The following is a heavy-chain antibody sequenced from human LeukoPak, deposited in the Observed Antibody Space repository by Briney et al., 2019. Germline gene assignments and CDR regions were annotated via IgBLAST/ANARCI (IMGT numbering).Heavy chain of an antibody. V-gene: IGHV3-20*04. CDR1: GFTFDDYG. D-gene: IGHD4-11*01. CDR3: ARVYDYSERKYWYFDL. CDR2: INWNGGST. Sequence: RPGGSLRLSCAASGFTFDDYGMSWARQAPGKGLEWVSGINWNGGSTGYADSVKGRFTISRDNARNSLYLQMNSLRAEDTALYYCARVYDYSERKYWYFDLWGRGTLVTVSS. J-gene: IGHJ2*01.